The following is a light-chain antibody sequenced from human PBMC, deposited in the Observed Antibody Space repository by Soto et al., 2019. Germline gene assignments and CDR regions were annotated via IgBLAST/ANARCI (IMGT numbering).Light chain of an antibody. Sequence: QSALTQPPSASGSPGQSVTISCAGTSSDIGLYNYVSWYQHHPGKAPRLIIYEVSKRPSGVPDRFSGSKSGNTASLTVSGFQAEEKADYDCSSYAGDINFDVFGGGTKVTVL. CDR2: EVS. CDR3: SSYAGDINFDV. CDR1: SSDIGLYNY. J-gene: IGLJ3*02. V-gene: IGLV2-8*01.